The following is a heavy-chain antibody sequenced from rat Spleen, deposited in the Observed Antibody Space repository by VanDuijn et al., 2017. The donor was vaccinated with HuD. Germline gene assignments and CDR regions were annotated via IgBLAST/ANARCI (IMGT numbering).Heavy chain of an antibody. D-gene: IGHD1-1*01. Sequence: EVQLVESGGGLVQPGRSLKLSCVTSGFTFNYYWMTWIRQAPTKGLEWVATLSYDATAPYYRDSVKGRFTISRDNAKSTLSLQMNSLRSEDTATYYCTRVRFITTVVTYWYFDFWGPGTMVTVSS. CDR3: TRVRFITTVVTYWYFDF. V-gene: IGHV5-31*01. J-gene: IGHJ1*01. CDR2: LSYDATAP. CDR1: GFTFNYYW.